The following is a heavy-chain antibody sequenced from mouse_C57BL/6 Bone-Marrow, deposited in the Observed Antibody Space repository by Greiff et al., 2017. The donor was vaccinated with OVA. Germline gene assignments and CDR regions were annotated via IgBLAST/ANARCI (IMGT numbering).Heavy chain of an antibody. V-gene: IGHV1-15*01. D-gene: IGHD2-5*01. J-gene: IGHJ2*01. CDR2: IDPETGGT. Sequence: VQLKESGAELVRPGASVTLSCKASGYTFTDYEMHWVKQTPVHGLEWIGAIDPETGGTAYNQKFKGKAILTADKSSRTAYMELRSLTSEDSAVYYCTRSYSNYGDFDYWGQGTTLTVSS. CDR1: GYTFTDYE. CDR3: TRSYSNYGDFDY.